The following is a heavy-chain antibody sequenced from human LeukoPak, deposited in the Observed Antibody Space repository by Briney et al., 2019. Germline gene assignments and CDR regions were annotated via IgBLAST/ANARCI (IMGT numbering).Heavy chain of an antibody. CDR3: ARGGAGRGYSYGQGDYYYMDV. Sequence: GASVKVSCKASGYTFTSYGISWVRQAPGQGLEWMGWISAYSGNTNYAQKLQGRVTMTTDTSTSTAYMELRSLRSDDTAVYYCARGGAGRGYSYGQGDYYYMDVWGKGTTVTVSS. D-gene: IGHD5-18*01. J-gene: IGHJ6*03. CDR1: GYTFTSYG. V-gene: IGHV1-18*01. CDR2: ISAYSGNT.